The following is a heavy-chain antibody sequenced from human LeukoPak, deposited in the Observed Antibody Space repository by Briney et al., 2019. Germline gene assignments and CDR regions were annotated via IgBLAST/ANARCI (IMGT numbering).Heavy chain of an antibody. CDR3: ARCPPPMTTLKYYFDY. V-gene: IGHV1-2*02. CDR2: INPNSGGT. J-gene: IGHJ4*02. CDR1: GYTFTGYY. Sequence: GASVKVSCKASGYTFTGYYMHWVRQAPGQGLEWVGWINPNSGGTNYAQKFQGRVTMTRDTSISTAYMELSRLRSDDTAVYYCARCPPPMTTLKYYFDYWGQGTLVTVSS. D-gene: IGHD3-16*01.